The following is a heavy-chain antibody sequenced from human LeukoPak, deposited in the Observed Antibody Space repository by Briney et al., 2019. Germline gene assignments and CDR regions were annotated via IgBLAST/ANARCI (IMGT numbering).Heavy chain of an antibody. D-gene: IGHD3-22*01. J-gene: IGHJ5*02. CDR2: IIPILGIA. V-gene: IGHV1-69*02. CDR3: ARGGPYYDSTNNWFDP. CDR1: GGTFSSYT. Sequence: ASVKVSCKASGGTFSSYTISWVRQAPGQGLGWMGRIIPILGIANYAQKFQGRVTITADKSTSTAYMELSSLRSEDTAVYYCARGGPYYDSTNNWFDPWGQGTLVTVSS.